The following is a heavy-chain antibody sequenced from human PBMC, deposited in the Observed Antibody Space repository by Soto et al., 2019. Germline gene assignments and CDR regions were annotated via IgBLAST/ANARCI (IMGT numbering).Heavy chain of an antibody. CDR3: ARDAVYSGSPEDY. V-gene: IGHV3-53*01. J-gene: IGHJ4*02. Sequence: GGSLRLSCAASGFTVSGTHMTWVRQAPGKGLEWVSVIYSVGTTYYADSVKGRFTISRDNSKNTLYLQMNSLRAEDTAVYYCARDAVYSGSPEDYWGQGTLVTVSS. CDR2: IYSVGTT. D-gene: IGHD1-26*01. CDR1: GFTVSGTH.